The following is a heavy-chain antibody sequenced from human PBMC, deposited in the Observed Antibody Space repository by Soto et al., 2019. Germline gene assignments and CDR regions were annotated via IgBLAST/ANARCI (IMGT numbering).Heavy chain of an antibody. D-gene: IGHD4-17*01. CDR3: ARDIDGDYRGGEGFDP. Sequence: QVQLQESGPGLVKPSGTLSLTCAVSGGSISTNNWWSWIRQPPGKGLEWLGEIYHSGSTNYSPSLKRRVTISVDTSKTQFPLKLSSVTAADTAVYYCARDIDGDYRGGEGFDPWGQGTLVTVSS. V-gene: IGHV4-4*02. CDR1: GGSISTNNW. CDR2: IYHSGST. J-gene: IGHJ5*02.